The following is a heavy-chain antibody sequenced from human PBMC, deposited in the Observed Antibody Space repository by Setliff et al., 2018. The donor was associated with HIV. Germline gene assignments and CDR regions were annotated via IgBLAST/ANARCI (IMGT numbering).Heavy chain of an antibody. V-gene: IGHV4-39*07. CDR2: INYSGTT. CDR3: AGGGTNWFDP. D-gene: IGHD5-12*01. J-gene: IGHJ5*02. CDR1: GGSISSSSYY. Sequence: PSETLSLTCTVSGGSISSSSYYWGWIRQPPGKRLEWIGSINYSGTTNYSPSLKSRVTISIDTSTKQVSLKVNSVTAADTALYYCAGGGTNWFDPWGQGTLVTVSS.